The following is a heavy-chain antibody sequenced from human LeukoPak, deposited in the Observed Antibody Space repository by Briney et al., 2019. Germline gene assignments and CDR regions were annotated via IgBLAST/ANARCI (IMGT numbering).Heavy chain of an antibody. D-gene: IGHD3-22*01. J-gene: IGHJ4*02. Sequence: PGRSLRLSCAASGFTFSSYGMHWVRRAPGKGLEWVAVISYDVGKKYYADSVKGRFTISRDNSKNTLYLQMNSLRAEDTVVYYCAKDDYYDTSGYRDWGQGTLVTVSS. CDR2: ISYDVGKK. V-gene: IGHV3-30*18. CDR3: AKDDYYDTSGYRD. CDR1: GFTFSSYG.